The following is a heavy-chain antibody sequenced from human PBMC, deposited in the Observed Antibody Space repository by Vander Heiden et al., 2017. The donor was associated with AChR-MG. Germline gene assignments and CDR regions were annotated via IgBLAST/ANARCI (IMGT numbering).Heavy chain of an antibody. CDR2: ISWNSGSI. Sequence: EVQLVESGGGLVQPGRSLRLSCAASGFTFVDYAMHWVRQAPGKGLEWVSGISWNSGSIGYADSVKGRFTISRDNAKNSLYLQMNSLRAEDTALYYCAKGARDYGSGYYYMDVWGKGTTVTVSS. J-gene: IGHJ6*03. V-gene: IGHV3-9*01. CDR3: AKGARDYGSGYYYMDV. CDR1: GFTFVDYA. D-gene: IGHD3-10*01.